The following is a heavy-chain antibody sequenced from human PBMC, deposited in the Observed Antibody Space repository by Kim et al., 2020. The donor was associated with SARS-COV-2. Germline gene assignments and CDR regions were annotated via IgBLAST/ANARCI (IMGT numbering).Heavy chain of an antibody. CDR1: GGSFSGYY. CDR3: ARVRASHCWFDY. Sequence: SETLSLTCAVYGGSFSGYYWSWIRQPPGKGLEWIGEINHSGSTNYNPSLKSRVTISVDTSKNQFSLKLSSVTAADTAVYYCARVRASHCWFDYWGQGTLV. D-gene: IGHD2-21*02. J-gene: IGHJ4*02. V-gene: IGHV4-34*01. CDR2: INHSGST.